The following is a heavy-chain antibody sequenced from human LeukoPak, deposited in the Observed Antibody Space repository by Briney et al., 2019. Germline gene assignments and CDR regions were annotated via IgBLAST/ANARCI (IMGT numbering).Heavy chain of an antibody. CDR1: GFTVSSNY. CDR3: ARIMYSSSWFDAFDI. V-gene: IGHV3-66*01. D-gene: IGHD6-13*01. J-gene: IGHJ3*02. CDR2: IYSGGST. Sequence: GGSLRLSCAASGFTVSSNYMSWVRQAPGKGLEWVSVIYSGGSTYYADSVKGRFTISRDNSKNTLYLQMNSLRAEDTAVYYCARIMYSSSWFDAFDIWGQGTMVTVSS.